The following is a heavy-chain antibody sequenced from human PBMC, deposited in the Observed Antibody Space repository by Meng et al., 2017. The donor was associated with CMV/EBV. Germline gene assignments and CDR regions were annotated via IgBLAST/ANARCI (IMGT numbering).Heavy chain of an antibody. V-gene: IGHV4-34*01. D-gene: IGHD4-11*01. Sequence: VQLPQGGVEFLNASAAPARTFVCFGWSFGGYVWSWVRQPPGKGLEWIGEINHSGSTNYNPSLKSRVTISVDTSKNQFSLKLSSVTAADTAVYYCARRDYSNHYYFDYWGQGTLVTVSS. CDR3: ARRDYSNHYYFDY. CDR2: INHSGST. J-gene: IGHJ4*02. CDR1: GWSFGGYV.